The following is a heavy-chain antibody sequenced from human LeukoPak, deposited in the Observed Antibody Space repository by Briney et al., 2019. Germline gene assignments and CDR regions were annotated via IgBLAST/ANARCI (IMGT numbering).Heavy chain of an antibody. J-gene: IGHJ4*02. V-gene: IGHV3-64*04. CDR3: ARDLGSGWYPFDY. CDR1: GFTFSSYA. D-gene: IGHD6-19*01. Sequence: GGSLRLSCSASGFTFSSYAMHWVRQAPGKGLEYVSAISSNGGSTYYADSVKGRFTISRDNAKNSLYLQMNSLRAEDTAVYYCARDLGSGWYPFDYWGQGTLVTVSS. CDR2: ISSNGGST.